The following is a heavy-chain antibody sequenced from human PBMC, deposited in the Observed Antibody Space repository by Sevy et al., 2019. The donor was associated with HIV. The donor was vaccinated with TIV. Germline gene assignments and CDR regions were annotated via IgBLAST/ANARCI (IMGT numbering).Heavy chain of an antibody. D-gene: IGHD2-15*01. J-gene: IGHJ6*02. CDR3: AKGGVVLYYYYYGMYV. CDR1: GFTFSSYA. V-gene: IGHV3-23*01. CDR2: ISGSGGST. Sequence: GGSLRLSCAASGFTFSSYAMSWVRQAPGKGLEWVSAISGSGGSTYYADSVKGRFTISRDNSKNTLYLQMNSLRAEDTAVYYCAKGGVVLYYYYYGMYVWGQGTTVTVSS.